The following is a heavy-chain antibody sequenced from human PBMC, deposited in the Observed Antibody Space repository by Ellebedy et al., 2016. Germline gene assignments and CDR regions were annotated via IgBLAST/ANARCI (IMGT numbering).Heavy chain of an antibody. V-gene: IGHV1-69*13. CDR3: AQADGYQRDY. D-gene: IGHD5-24*01. CDR2: IIPIFGTA. Sequence: SVKVSCXASGYTFTGYYMHWVRQAPGQGLEWMGGIIPIFGTANYAQKFQGRVTITADESTSTAYMELSSLRSEDTAVYYCAQADGYQRDYWGQGTLVTVSS. J-gene: IGHJ4*02. CDR1: GYTFTGYY.